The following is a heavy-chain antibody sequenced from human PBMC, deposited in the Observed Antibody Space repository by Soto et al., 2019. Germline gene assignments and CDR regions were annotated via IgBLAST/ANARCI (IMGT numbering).Heavy chain of an antibody. V-gene: IGHV5-51*01. D-gene: IGHD3-10*01. CDR2: IKPGTSDI. CDR3: ARQISFVRDS. J-gene: IGHJ4*02. CDR1: GYKLGSAW. Sequence: GESLKISCEGAGYKLGSAWIGGVRRKPGKRLEWMGIIKPGTSDIRYSPSFRGQVTISADAAANTAFLQWSSLKTSDTAIYYCARQISFVRDSWGQGTLVTVSS.